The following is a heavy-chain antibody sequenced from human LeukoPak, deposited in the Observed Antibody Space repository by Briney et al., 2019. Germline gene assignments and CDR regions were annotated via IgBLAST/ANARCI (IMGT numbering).Heavy chain of an antibody. CDR1: GGSFSDYY. V-gene: IGHV4-34*01. CDR2: INHSGST. CDR3: ARARMRYYYDSSGYYSGY. J-gene: IGHJ4*02. D-gene: IGHD3-22*01. Sequence: SETLSLTCAVYGGSFSDYYWSWIRQPPGKGLEWIGEINHSGSTNYNPSLKSRVTISVDTSKNQFSLKLSSVTAADTTVYYCARARMRYYYDSSGYYSGYWGQGTLVTVSS.